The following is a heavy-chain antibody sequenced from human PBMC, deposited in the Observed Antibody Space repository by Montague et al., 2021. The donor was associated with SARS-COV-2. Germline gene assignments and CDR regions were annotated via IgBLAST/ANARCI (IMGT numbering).Heavy chain of an antibody. CDR2: INHSGST. Sequence: SETLSLTCAVYGGSFSSYYWNWIRQPPGKGLEWLGEINHSGSTNYNPSLKSRVTISVDTSKNQFSLKLSSVTAADTAVYYCVEVPLGPPGRGFDSWGQGTLVTVSS. CDR3: VEVPLGPPGRGFDS. D-gene: IGHD7-27*01. CDR1: GGSFSSYY. J-gene: IGHJ4*02. V-gene: IGHV4-34*01.